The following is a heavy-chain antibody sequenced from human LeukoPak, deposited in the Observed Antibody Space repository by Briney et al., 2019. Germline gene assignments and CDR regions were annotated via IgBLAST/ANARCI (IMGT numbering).Heavy chain of an antibody. J-gene: IGHJ4*02. CDR2: INTNTGNP. Sequence: GASVKVSCKASEYTFTNYAMNWVRQAPGQGLEWMGWINTNTGNPTYAQGFTGRFVFSLDTSVSTAYLQISSLKAEDTAVYYCARWAKGITTSWYRQTDGGFDYWGQGTLVTVSS. D-gene: IGHD6-13*01. V-gene: IGHV7-4-1*02. CDR1: EYTFTNYA. CDR3: ARWAKGITTSWYRQTDGGFDY.